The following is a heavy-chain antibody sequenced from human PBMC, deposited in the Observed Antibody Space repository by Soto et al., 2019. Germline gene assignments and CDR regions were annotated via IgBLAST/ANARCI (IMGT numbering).Heavy chain of an antibody. CDR2: MNPNSGNT. D-gene: IGHD6-19*01. CDR3: ARARQWLVPLFDY. V-gene: IGHV1-8*01. Sequence: GASVKVSCKASGYTFTSYDINWVRQATGQGLEWMGWMNPNSGNTGYAQKFQGRVTVTRNTSISTAYMELSSLRSEDTAVYYCARARQWLVPLFDYWGQGTLVTVSS. J-gene: IGHJ4*02. CDR1: GYTFTSYD.